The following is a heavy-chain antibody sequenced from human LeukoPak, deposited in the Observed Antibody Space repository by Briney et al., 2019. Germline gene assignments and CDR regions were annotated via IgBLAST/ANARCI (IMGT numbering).Heavy chain of an antibody. Sequence: GGSLRLSCAASGFTFSDYSMSWVRQAPGKGLEWVSALSGSGGTTYSADSVKGRFTISRDNSKNTLYLQMNSLRAEDTAVYYCAKGHPGDAYYCYYGMDVWGQGTTVTVSS. CDR2: LSGSGGTT. D-gene: IGHD1-26*01. J-gene: IGHJ6*02. CDR1: GFTFSDYS. V-gene: IGHV3-23*01. CDR3: AKGHPGDAYYCYYGMDV.